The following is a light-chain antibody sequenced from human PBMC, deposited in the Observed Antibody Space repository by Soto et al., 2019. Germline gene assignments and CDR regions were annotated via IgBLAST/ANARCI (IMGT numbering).Light chain of an antibody. CDR3: QQRRA. CDR2: GAS. Sequence: VLTESPCTLSLSPEARATLSCRAGQFVSSTYLAWYQQRPGQAPRLLIYGASSRATGIPDRFSGGGSETDFTLTISRLESEDFAVYYCQQRRAFGQGTRVDIK. J-gene: IGKJ1*01. V-gene: IGKV3D-20*02. CDR1: QFVSSTY.